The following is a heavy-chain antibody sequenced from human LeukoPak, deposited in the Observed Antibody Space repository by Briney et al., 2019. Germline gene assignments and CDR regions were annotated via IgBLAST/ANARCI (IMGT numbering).Heavy chain of an antibody. V-gene: IGHV1-46*01. D-gene: IGHD3-3*01. CDR3: ARDRRPDFWSGYLDD. CDR2: INPSDGST. CDR1: GYTFTSYY. Sequence: ASVKVSCKASGYTFTSYYMHWVRQAPGQGLEWMGIINPSDGSTSYAQKFQGRVTMTSDTSTSTVYMELSRLRSEDTVVYFCARDRRPDFWSGYLDDWGQGTLVTV. J-gene: IGHJ4*02.